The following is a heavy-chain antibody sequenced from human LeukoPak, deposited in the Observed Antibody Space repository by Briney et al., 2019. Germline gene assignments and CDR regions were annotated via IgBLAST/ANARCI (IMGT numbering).Heavy chain of an antibody. D-gene: IGHD6-6*01. Sequence: GGSLRLSCTASGFTFSDYWMTWVRQAPGKGPEWGANIKQDGSQRYYVDSVRGRFIISRDNAKNSLFLQMNGLRAEDTAVYYCARRGGSSSRRSPIDYWGQGTLVTVSS. V-gene: IGHV3-7*01. CDR2: IKQDGSQR. CDR3: ARRGGSSSRRSPIDY. J-gene: IGHJ4*02. CDR1: GFTFSDYW.